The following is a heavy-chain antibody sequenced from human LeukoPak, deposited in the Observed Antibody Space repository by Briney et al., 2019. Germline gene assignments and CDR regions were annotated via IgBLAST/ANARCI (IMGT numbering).Heavy chain of an antibody. CDR3: ARQTTGAYYMYDY. CDR1: GYRFTSFG. V-gene: IGHV1-18*01. Sequence: GASVMVSCKASGYRFTSFGISWVRQAPGLGLEWMGWISAYNGNTHLAQKLQGRVTMTTDTSTSTAYMELRGLTSDDTAVYYCARQTTGAYYMYDYWGQGTLATVPS. CDR2: ISAYNGNT. D-gene: IGHD1-1*01. J-gene: IGHJ4*02.